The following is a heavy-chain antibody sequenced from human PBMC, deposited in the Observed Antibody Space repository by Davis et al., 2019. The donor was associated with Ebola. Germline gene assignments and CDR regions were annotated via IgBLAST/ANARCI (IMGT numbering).Heavy chain of an antibody. J-gene: IGHJ5*02. CDR2: INHSGST. D-gene: IGHD6-13*01. CDR1: GGSFSGYY. Sequence: GSLRLSCAVYGGSFSGYYWSWIRQPPGKGLEWIGEINHSGSTNYNPSLKSRVTISVDTSKNQFSLKLSSVTAADTAVYYCARRTGYSSSWYIRFDPWGQGTLVTVSS. CDR3: ARRTGYSSSWYIRFDP. V-gene: IGHV4-34*01.